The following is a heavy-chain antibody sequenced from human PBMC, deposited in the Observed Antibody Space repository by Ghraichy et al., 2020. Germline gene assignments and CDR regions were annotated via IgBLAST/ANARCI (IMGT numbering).Heavy chain of an antibody. CDR2: INHSGST. J-gene: IGHJ5*02. CDR3: ARNRGYSSSYTPNWFDP. V-gene: IGHV4-34*01. D-gene: IGHD6-6*01. Sequence: SETLSLTCAVYGGSFSGYYWSWIRQPPGKGLEWIGEINHSGSTNYNPSLKSRVTISVDTSKNQFSLKLSSVTAADTAVYYCARNRGYSSSYTPNWFDPWGQGTLVTVSS. CDR1: GGSFSGYY.